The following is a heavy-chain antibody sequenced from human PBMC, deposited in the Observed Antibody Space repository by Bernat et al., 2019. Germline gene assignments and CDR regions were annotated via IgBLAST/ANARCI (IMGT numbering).Heavy chain of an antibody. Sequence: QVQLVQSGAEVKKPGSSVKVSCKASGGTFSSHTISWVRQAPGQGLEWMGRIIPILGIANYAQKFQGRVTITADKSTSTAYMELSSLRSEDTAVYYCARVAHGGNDVYWGQGTLVTVSS. CDR1: GGTFSSHT. V-gene: IGHV1-69*02. CDR3: ARVAHGGNDVY. CDR2: IIPILGIA. J-gene: IGHJ4*02. D-gene: IGHD4-23*01.